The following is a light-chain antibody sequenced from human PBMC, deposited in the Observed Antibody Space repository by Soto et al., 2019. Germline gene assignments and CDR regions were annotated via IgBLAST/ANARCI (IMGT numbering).Light chain of an antibody. V-gene: IGLV1-40*01. CDR1: SSNIGAGHD. CDR3: QSYDSSLSDSV. CDR2: GNS. Sequence: QLVLTQPPSVSGAPGQRVTISCTGSSSNIGAGHDVHWYQQLPGTAPRLLIYGNSNRPSGVPDRFSGSKSGTSASLAITGLQAEDEADYYCQSYDSSLSDSVFGGGTKLTVL. J-gene: IGLJ2*01.